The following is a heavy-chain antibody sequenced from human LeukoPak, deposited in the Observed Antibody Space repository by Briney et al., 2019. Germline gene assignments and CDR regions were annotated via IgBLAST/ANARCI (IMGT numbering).Heavy chain of an antibody. V-gene: IGHV1-46*01. CDR1: GYTFTSYY. J-gene: IGHJ4*02. CDR3: ASLITGTTQDFDY. CDR2: INPSGGST. Sequence: ASVKVSCKASGYTFTSYYMHWVRQAPGQGLEWMGIINPSGGSTSYAQEFQGRVTMTRDTSTSTVYMELSSLRSEDTAVYYCASLITGTTQDFDYWGQGILVTVFS. D-gene: IGHD1-7*01.